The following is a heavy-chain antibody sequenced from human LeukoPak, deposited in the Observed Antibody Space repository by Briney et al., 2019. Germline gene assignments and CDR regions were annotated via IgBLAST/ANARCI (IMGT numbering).Heavy chain of an antibody. CDR2: ISSSSSTI. CDR1: GFTFSSYS. D-gene: IGHD1-14*01. V-gene: IGHV3-48*04. J-gene: IGHJ3*01. CDR3: ARCPRTSNAFDL. Sequence: GGSLRLSCAASGFTFSSYSMNWVRQAPGKGLEWVSFISSSSSTIYYADSVRGRFTISRDNAKSSLYLQMNSLRAEDTAVYYCARCPRTSNAFDLWGQGTMVTVSS.